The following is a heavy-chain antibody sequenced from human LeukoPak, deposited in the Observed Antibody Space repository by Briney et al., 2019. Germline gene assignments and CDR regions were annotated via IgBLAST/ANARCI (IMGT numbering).Heavy chain of an antibody. J-gene: IGHJ3*02. CDR2: ICYSGST. V-gene: IGHV4-30-4*01. D-gene: IGHD5-12*01. CDR1: GGSISSGDYY. CDR3: ARGGYSGYDGPLDAFDI. Sequence: PSETLSLTCTVSGGSISSGDYYWSWIRQPPGKGLEWIGYICYSGSTYYNPSLKSRVTISVDTSKNQFSLKLSSVTAADTAVYYCARGGYSGYDGPLDAFDIWGQGTMVTVSS.